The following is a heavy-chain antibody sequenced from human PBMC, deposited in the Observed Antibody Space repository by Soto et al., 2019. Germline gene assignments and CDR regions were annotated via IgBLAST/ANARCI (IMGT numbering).Heavy chain of an antibody. Sequence: PXGSLRLSCASSVFTFSSYGMHWVRQSPGKGLEWVAVIWYDGSNKYYADSVKGRFTISRDNSKNTLYLQMNSLRAEDTAVYYCARRQLAFEYWGQATLLPVSS. D-gene: IGHD6-13*01. V-gene: IGHV3-33*01. J-gene: IGHJ4*02. CDR1: VFTFSSYG. CDR3: ARRQLAFEY. CDR2: IWYDGSNK.